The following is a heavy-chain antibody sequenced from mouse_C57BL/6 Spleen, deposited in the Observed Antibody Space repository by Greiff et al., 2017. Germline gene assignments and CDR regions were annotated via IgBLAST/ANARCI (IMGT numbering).Heavy chain of an antibody. V-gene: IGHV1-64*01. J-gene: IGHJ2*01. D-gene: IGHD1-1*01. CDR1: GYTFTSYW. Sequence: QVQLQQPGAELVKPGASVKLSCKASGYTFTSYWMHWVKQRPGQGLEWIGMIHPNSGSTNYNEKFKSKATLTVDNSSSTAYMQLSSLTSEDSAVYYCARGDYGSPYYFDYWGKGTTLTVSS. CDR3: ARGDYGSPYYFDY. CDR2: IHPNSGST.